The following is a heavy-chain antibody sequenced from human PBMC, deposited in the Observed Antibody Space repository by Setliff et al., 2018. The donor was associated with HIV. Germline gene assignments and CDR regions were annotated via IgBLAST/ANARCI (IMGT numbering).Heavy chain of an antibody. CDR2: INHSGST. Sequence: SETLSLTCAVFGGSFTDYYWIWIRQPPGKGLEWIGEINHSGSTHYNPSLKSRFIISVDTSKNQFSLKVNSMTAADTAVYYCARGARLLAPYSDRWDYFYMAVWGKGTTVTVSS. V-gene: IGHV4-34*01. D-gene: IGHD1-26*01. CDR3: ARGARLLAPYSDRWDYFYMAV. J-gene: IGHJ6*03. CDR1: GGSFTDYY.